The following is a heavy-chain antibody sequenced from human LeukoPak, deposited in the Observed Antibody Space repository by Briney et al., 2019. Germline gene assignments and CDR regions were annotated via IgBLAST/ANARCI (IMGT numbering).Heavy chain of an antibody. CDR3: AGMVAAPDAFDI. CDR1: GYRFTTHW. CDR2: VYPGDSDT. V-gene: IGHV5-51*01. J-gene: IGHJ3*02. D-gene: IGHD2-15*01. Sequence: GESLQFSCKASGYRFTTHWIGWVRQMPGRGLEWMGIVYPGDSDTRYSPSFQGQVTISADKSISTAYLQWSSLKASDTAMYYCAGMVAAPDAFDIWGQGTMVTVSS.